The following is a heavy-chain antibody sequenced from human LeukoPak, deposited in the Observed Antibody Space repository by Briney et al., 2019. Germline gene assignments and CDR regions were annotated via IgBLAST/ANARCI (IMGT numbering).Heavy chain of an antibody. Sequence: GGSLRLSCAASGFTVSSNYMSWVRQAPGKGLEWVSVIYSGGSTYYADSVKGRFTISRDNSKNTPYLQMNSLRAEDTAVYYCARVGSSWYPNWFDPWGQGTLVTVSS. D-gene: IGHD6-13*01. CDR1: GFTVSSNY. J-gene: IGHJ5*02. CDR3: ARVGSSWYPNWFDP. CDR2: IYSGGST. V-gene: IGHV3-53*01.